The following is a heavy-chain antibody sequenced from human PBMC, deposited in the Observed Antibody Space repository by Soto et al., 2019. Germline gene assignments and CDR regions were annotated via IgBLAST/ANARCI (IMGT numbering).Heavy chain of an antibody. D-gene: IGHD3-9*01. Sequence: GGSLRLSCAASGFTFSDYYMSWIRQAPGKGLEWVSYISSSGSTIYYADSVKGRFTISRDNAKNSLYLQMNSLRAEDTAVYSCARAGVPQSGLRYFDWLFPPGDYWGQGTLVTVSS. V-gene: IGHV3-11*01. CDR2: ISSSGSTI. J-gene: IGHJ4*02. CDR1: GFTFSDYY. CDR3: ARAGVPQSGLRYFDWLFPPGDY.